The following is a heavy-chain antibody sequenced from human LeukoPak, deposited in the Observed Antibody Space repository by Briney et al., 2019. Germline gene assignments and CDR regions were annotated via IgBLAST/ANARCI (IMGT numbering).Heavy chain of an antibody. CDR3: AREGITMVRDRLFPKNYYYYYMDV. V-gene: IGHV4-61*02. J-gene: IGHJ6*03. CDR1: GGSISSGSYY. Sequence: SETLSLTCTVSGGSISSGSYYWSWIRQPAGKGLEWIGRIYTSGSTNYNPSLKSRVTISVDTSKNQFSLKLSSVTAADTAVYYCAREGITMVRDRLFPKNYYYYYMDVWGKGTTVTISS. CDR2: IYTSGST. D-gene: IGHD3-10*01.